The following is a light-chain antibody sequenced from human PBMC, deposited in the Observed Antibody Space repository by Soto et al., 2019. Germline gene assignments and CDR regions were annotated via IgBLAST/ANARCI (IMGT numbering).Light chain of an antibody. CDR1: ESIRTW. CDR2: DAS. CDR3: QQYNNYPRM. V-gene: IGKV1-5*01. Sequence: DIQLTQSPSTLAASTGDRATITCRASESIRTWLAWYQHKPGKAPKFLIYDASTLESGVPSRFSGSGSGTDFTLTISSLQPDGFATYYCQQYNNYPRMFGQGTKVDIK. J-gene: IGKJ1*01.